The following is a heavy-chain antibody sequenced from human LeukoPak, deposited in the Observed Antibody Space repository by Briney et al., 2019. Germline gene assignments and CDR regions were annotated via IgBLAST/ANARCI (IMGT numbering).Heavy chain of an antibody. V-gene: IGHV3-33*06. CDR2: IWYDGSNK. D-gene: IGHD6-13*01. J-gene: IGHJ4*02. Sequence: HPGRSLRLSCAASGFTFSSYGMHWVRQAPGKGLEWVAVIWYDGSNKYYADSVKGRFTISRDNSKNTLYLQMNSLRAEDTAVYYCAKDMWSPPSWSPYFDYWGQGTLVTVSS. CDR1: GFTFSSYG. CDR3: AKDMWSPPSWSPYFDY.